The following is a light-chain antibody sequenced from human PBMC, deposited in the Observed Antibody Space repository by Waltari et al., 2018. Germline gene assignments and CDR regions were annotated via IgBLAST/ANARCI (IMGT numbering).Light chain of an antibody. Sequence: IQVIQSPSTLSASVGDTVTISCPFCHRINIWLAWYQQKPGKAPKLLIKKASTLEDGVPSRFSGSGSGTEFTLTIKSLQPDDFGTYFCQQFDTDVTFGQGTKVEI. CDR2: KAS. CDR3: QQFDTDVT. V-gene: IGKV1-5*01. CDR1: HRINIW. J-gene: IGKJ2*01.